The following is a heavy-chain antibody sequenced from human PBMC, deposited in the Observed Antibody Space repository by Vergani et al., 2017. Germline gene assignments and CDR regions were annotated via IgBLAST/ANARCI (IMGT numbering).Heavy chain of an antibody. CDR1: GFFFSSYE. V-gene: IGHV3-48*03. J-gene: IGHJ3*02. Sequence: EVQLVESGGDLVQPGGSLRLSCAASGFFFSSYEMNWVRQAPGKGLEWVSYISSSDTTMYYADSVKGRFTISRDNAKNSLYLQMNNLRAEDTAVYYCARANWGERTFDIWGQGTMVTVSS. D-gene: IGHD7-27*01. CDR2: ISSSDTTM. CDR3: ARANWGERTFDI.